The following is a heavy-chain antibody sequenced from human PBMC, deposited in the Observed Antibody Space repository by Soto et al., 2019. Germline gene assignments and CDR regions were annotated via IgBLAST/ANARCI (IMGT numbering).Heavy chain of an antibody. CDR2: ISYDGSNK. D-gene: IGHD6-19*01. J-gene: IGHJ6*02. CDR3: ARAVAGTTYYYSGMDV. V-gene: IGHV3-30-3*01. Sequence: GGSLRLSCAASGFTFSSYAMHWVRQAPGKGLEWVAVISYDGSNKYYADSVKGRFTISRDNSKNTLYLQMNSLRAEDTAVYYCARAVAGTTYYYSGMDVWGQGTRVTVSS. CDR1: GFTFSSYA.